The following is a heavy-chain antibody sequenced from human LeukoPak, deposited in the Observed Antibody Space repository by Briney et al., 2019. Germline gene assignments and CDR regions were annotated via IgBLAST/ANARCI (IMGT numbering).Heavy chain of an antibody. Sequence: TGGSLRLSCAASGFTFSAYAMSWVREATGKGLEWVSAISRSGSSTDYADSVKGRFTISRDNSKNTLYLQMNSLRPEDTAVYYCAKGGDILTGYYLYWYFDLWGRGTLVTVSS. J-gene: IGHJ2*01. CDR3: AKGGDILTGYYLYWYFDL. D-gene: IGHD3-9*01. CDR1: GFTFSAYA. CDR2: ISRSGSST. V-gene: IGHV3-23*01.